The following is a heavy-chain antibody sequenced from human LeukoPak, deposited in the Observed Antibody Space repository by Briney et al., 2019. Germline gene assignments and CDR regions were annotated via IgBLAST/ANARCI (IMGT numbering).Heavy chain of an antibody. J-gene: IGHJ4*02. CDR2: IYYSGST. CDR1: GGSISIGDYY. CDR3: ARVDGTVSLDY. Sequence: SETLSLTCTVSGGSISIGDYYWSWIRQPPGKGLEWTGYIYYSGSTYYNPSLKSRITISGDTSKNQFSLKVSSVTATDTAVYYCARVDGTVSLDYWGQGTLVTVSS. V-gene: IGHV4-30-4*01. D-gene: IGHD4-17*01.